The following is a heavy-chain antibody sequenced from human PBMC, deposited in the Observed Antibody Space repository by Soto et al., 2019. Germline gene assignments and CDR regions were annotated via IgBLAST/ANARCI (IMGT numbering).Heavy chain of an antibody. CDR2: IYYSGST. Sequence: SETLSLTCAVYGGSVSGNYWSWIRQPPGKGLEWIGYIYYSGSTYYNPSLKSRVTISVDTSKNQFSLKLSSVTAADTAVYYCAVVAATRDNYYYYGMDVWGQGTTVTVSS. V-gene: IGHV4-59*06. J-gene: IGHJ6*02. CDR3: AVVAATRDNYYYYGMDV. D-gene: IGHD2-15*01. CDR1: GGSVSGNY.